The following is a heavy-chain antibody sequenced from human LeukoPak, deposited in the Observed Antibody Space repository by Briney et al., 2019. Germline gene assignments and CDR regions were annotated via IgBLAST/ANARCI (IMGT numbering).Heavy chain of an antibody. CDR3: ARVIRGGKSRWYFDL. Sequence: GGSLRLSCAASGFTFSSYEMNWVRQAPGKGLEWVSYISSSGSTIYYADSVKGRFPISRDNAKNSLYLQMNSLRAEDKAVYYCARVIRGGKSRWYFDLWGRGTLVTVSS. CDR1: GFTFSSYE. D-gene: IGHD4-23*01. CDR2: ISSSGSTI. V-gene: IGHV3-48*03. J-gene: IGHJ2*01.